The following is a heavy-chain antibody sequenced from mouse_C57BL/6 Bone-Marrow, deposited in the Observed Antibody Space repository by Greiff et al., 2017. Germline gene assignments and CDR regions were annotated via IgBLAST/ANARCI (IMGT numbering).Heavy chain of an antibody. D-gene: IGHD1-1*01. J-gene: IGHJ2*01. V-gene: IGHV1-59*01. CDR2: IDPSDSYT. CDR1: GYTFTSYW. Sequence: QVQLQQPGAELVRPGTSVKLSCKASGYTFTSYWMHWVKQRPGQGLEWIGVIDPSDSYTNYNQKFKGKATLTVDTSSRTAYMQLSSLTSEDSAVYYCARGAHYYGSSYGYWGQGTTLTVSS. CDR3: ARGAHYYGSSYGY.